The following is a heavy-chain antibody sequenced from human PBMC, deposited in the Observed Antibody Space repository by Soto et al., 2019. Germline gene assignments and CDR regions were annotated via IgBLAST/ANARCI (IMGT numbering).Heavy chain of an antibody. CDR1: GFTFDDYA. CDR2: INWDSDTI. D-gene: IGHD3-10*01. CDR3: AKDFHTNMALMDV. V-gene: IGHV3-9*01. Sequence: DVQLVESGGDLVQPGRSLRLSCAASGFTFDDYAMHWVRQVPGKGLEWVAGINWDSDTIAYAASVRGRFTISSDNAKNSLYLQMTSLRAEDTALYYCAKDFHTNMALMDVWGKGTTVTVSS. J-gene: IGHJ6*04.